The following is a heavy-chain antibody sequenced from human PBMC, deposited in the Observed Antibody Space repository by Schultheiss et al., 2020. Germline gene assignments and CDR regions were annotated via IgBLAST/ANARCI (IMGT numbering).Heavy chain of an antibody. V-gene: IGHV1-69*06. CDR1: GGTFSSYA. CDR2: IIPIFGTA. J-gene: IGHJ3*02. CDR3: ARNSSTWYGESSDAFDI. D-gene: IGHD6-13*01. Sequence: SVKVSCKASGGTFSSYAITWVRQAPGQGLEWMGGIIPIFGTANYAQKFQGRVTITADKSTSTAYMELSSLRSEDTAVYYCARNSSTWYGESSDAFDIWGQGTMV.